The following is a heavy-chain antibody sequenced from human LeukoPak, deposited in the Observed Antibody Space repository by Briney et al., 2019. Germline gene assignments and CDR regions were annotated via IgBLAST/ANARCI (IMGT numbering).Heavy chain of an antibody. CDR1: GDSVSRDSIA. J-gene: IGHJ4*02. V-gene: IGHV6-1*01. CDR3: ARGTGWPQFDY. Sequence: SQTLSLTCAISGDSVSRDSIAWNWIRQSPSRGLEWLGRTYYKSAWYNDYAVSVKGRITINPDTSKIQFSLQLNSVTPEDTAVYYCARGTGWPQFDYWGQGTLVTVSS. CDR2: TYYKSAWYN. D-gene: IGHD6-19*01.